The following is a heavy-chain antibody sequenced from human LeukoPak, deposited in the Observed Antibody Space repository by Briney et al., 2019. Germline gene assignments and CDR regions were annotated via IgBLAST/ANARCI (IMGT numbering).Heavy chain of an antibody. CDR2: ISSSGSTI. CDR1: GFTFSSYE. V-gene: IGHV3-48*03. J-gene: IGHJ6*03. Sequence: GSLRLSCAASGFTFSSYEMNWVRQAPGKGLEWVSYISSSGSTIYYADSVKGRFTISRDNAKNSLYLQMNSLRAEDTAVYYCARVVSIAVAGTDYYYYMDVWGKGTTVTVSS. CDR3: ARVVSIAVAGTDYYYYMDV. D-gene: IGHD6-19*01.